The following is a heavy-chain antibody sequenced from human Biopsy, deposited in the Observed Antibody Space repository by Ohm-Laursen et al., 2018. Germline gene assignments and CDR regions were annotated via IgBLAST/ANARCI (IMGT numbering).Heavy chain of an antibody. J-gene: IGHJ5*02. CDR2: IYNTETT. CDR1: GGSISSSTTYY. CDR3: ARHPTGFWFDP. V-gene: IGHV4-39*01. Sequence: GTLSLTCPVSGGSISSSTTYYWAWLRQPPGKGLEWIGSIYNTETTFYNPSLESRATISVDTSTNQFSLKVSSVTAADTALYFCARHPTGFWFDPWGHGTLVTVSS.